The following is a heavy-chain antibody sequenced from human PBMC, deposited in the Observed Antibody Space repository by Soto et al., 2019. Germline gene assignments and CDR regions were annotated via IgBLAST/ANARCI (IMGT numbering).Heavy chain of an antibody. Sequence: GESLKISCAASVFTFSSYSMNWVRQAPGKGLEWVSSISSSSSYIYYADSVKGRFTISRDNAKNSLYLQMNSLRAEDTDVYYCARDREVDIVVVPAAIAFDIWGQGTMVTVSS. J-gene: IGHJ3*02. V-gene: IGHV3-21*01. CDR2: ISSSSSYI. CDR3: ARDREVDIVVVPAAIAFDI. D-gene: IGHD2-2*01. CDR1: VFTFSSYS.